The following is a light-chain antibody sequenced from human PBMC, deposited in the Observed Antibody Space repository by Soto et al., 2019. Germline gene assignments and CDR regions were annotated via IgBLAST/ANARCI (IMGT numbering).Light chain of an antibody. V-gene: IGKV3-11*01. CDR2: DAS. Sequence: IVLTQSPGTRSLSAGERATLSCRASQSVTSYLAWYQQKSGQAPRLLIYDASNRATGIPARFSGSVSGTDGIITISSLETEDGSVYYGQHRMNWTWTLGQGTKVDIK. J-gene: IGKJ1*01. CDR1: QSVTSY. CDR3: QHRMNWTWT.